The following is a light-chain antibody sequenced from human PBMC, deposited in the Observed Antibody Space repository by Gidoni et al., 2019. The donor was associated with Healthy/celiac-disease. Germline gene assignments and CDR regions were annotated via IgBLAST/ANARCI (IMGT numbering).Light chain of an antibody. V-gene: IGKV3-20*01. CDR2: CAS. CDR1: QIVSSRY. CDR3: QQYGSSPRT. J-gene: IGKJ1*01. Sequence: EIVLTQYPGTLSLSPGERATLSCRASQIVSSRYLAWDQQKPGQAPRLLIYCASSRATGIPDRFSGSGSGTDFTLTISRLEPEDFAVYYCQQYGSSPRTFGQGTKVEIK.